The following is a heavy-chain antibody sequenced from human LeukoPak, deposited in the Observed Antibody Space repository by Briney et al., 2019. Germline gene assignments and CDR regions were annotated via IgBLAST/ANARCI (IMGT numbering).Heavy chain of an antibody. Sequence: ASVKVSCKASGYTFTGYYMHWVRQAPGQGLEWMGWISAYNGNTNYAQKFQGRVTITRNTSISTAYMELSSLRSEDTAVYYCARGADYGEGYWGQGTLVTVSS. CDR2: ISAYNGNT. V-gene: IGHV1-8*03. CDR3: ARGADYGEGY. CDR1: GYTFTGYY. D-gene: IGHD4-17*01. J-gene: IGHJ4*02.